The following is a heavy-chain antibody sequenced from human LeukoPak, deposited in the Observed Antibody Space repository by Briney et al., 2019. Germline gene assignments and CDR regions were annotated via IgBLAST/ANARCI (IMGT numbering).Heavy chain of an antibody. CDR1: GGSISSSNW. CDR2: IYHSGST. CDR3: ARGTATGDGYYGMDV. V-gene: IGHV4-4*02. J-gene: IGHJ6*02. Sequence: PSETLSLTCAVSGGSISSSNWWSWVRQPPGKGLEWIGEIYHSGSTNYNPSLKSRVTISVDKSKNQFSLKLSSVTAADTAVYYCARGTATGDGYYGMDVWGQGTTVTVSS. D-gene: IGHD7-27*01.